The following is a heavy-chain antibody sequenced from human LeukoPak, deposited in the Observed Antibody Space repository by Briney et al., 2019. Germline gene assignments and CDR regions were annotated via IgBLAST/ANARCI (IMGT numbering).Heavy chain of an antibody. CDR2: IYPGDSDT. D-gene: IGHD6-13*01. V-gene: IGHV5-51*01. J-gene: IGHJ5*02. CDR1: GYSFTSYW. CDR3: ARTYFPGDSSSWYVGWFDP. Sequence: GGSLKISCKGSGYSFTSYWIGWVRQMPGKGLEWMGIIYPGDSDTRYSPSFQGQVTISADKSISTAYLQWSSLKASDTAMYYCARTYFPGDSSSWYVGWFDPWGQGTLVTVSS.